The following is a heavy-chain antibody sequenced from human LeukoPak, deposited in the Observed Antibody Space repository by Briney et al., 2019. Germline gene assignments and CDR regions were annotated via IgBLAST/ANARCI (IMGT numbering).Heavy chain of an antibody. J-gene: IGHJ4*02. CDR1: GFTFSSYS. V-gene: IGHV3-48*01. Sequence: GGSLRLSCAASGFTFSSYSMNWVRQAPGKGLEWVSHISSSSSTIYYADSVKGRFTISRDNAKNSLYLQMNSLRAEDTAVYYCAIHSSSQSFDYWGQGTLVTVSS. CDR2: ISSSSSTI. CDR3: AIHSSSQSFDY. D-gene: IGHD6-13*01.